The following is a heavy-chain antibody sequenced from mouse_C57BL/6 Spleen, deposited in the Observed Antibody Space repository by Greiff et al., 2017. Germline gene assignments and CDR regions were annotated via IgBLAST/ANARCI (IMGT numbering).Heavy chain of an antibody. CDR3: TRGSYYDYDGEAMDY. CDR1: GFTFSDAW. Sequence: EVQLQESGGGLVQPGGSMKLSCAASGFTFSDAWMDWVRQSPEKGLEWVAEIRNKANNHATYYAESVKGRFTISRDDSKSSVYLQMNSLRAEDTGIYYCTRGSYYDYDGEAMDYWGQGTSVTVSS. J-gene: IGHJ4*01. CDR2: IRNKANNHAT. D-gene: IGHD2-4*01. V-gene: IGHV6-6*01.